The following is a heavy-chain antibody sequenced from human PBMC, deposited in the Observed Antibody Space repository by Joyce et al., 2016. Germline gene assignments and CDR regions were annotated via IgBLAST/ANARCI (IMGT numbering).Heavy chain of an antibody. J-gene: IGHJ4*02. V-gene: IGHV3-30*18. Sequence: QVQLVESGGGVVQPGRSLRLSCAASGFTLRSYGMHWVRQAPGKGRDWVAFISADGSNKYYADSVKGRFSISRDSPKNTLYLQMSSLRPEDTAVYYCAKNHVAGTGDYWGQGTLVTVSS. D-gene: IGHD6-19*01. CDR1: GFTLRSYG. CDR2: ISADGSNK. CDR3: AKNHVAGTGDY.